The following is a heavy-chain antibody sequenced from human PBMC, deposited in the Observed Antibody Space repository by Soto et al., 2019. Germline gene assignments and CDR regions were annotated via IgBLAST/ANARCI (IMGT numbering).Heavy chain of an antibody. V-gene: IGHV3-30*18. J-gene: IGHJ4*02. Sequence: QVQLVESGGGVVQPGRSLRLSCAASGFTFSSYGMHWVRQAPGKGLEWVAVISYDGSNKYYADSVKGRFTISRDNSKNTLYRQMNSLRAEDTAVYYCAKDSEGFDIVLVPAATDYWGQGTLVTVSS. CDR3: AKDSEGFDIVLVPAATDY. D-gene: IGHD2-2*01. CDR1: GFTFSSYG. CDR2: ISYDGSNK.